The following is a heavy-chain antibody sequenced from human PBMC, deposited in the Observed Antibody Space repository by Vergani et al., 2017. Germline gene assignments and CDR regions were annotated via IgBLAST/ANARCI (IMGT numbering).Heavy chain of an antibody. Sequence: QVQLQESGPGLVKPSETLSLTCTVSGGSISSYYWSWIRQPPGKGLEWIGYIYYSGSTNYNPSLKSRVTISVDTSKNQFSLKLSSVTAADTAVYYCASLSGSYSGGGVDPWGQGTLVTVSS. CDR3: ASLSGSYSGGGVDP. V-gene: IGHV4-59*01. D-gene: IGHD1-26*01. CDR1: GGSISSYY. CDR2: IYYSGST. J-gene: IGHJ5*02.